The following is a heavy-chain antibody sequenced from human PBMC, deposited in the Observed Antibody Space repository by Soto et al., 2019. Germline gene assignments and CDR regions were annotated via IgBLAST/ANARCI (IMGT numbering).Heavy chain of an antibody. D-gene: IGHD3-9*01. CDR2: ISYDESNE. CDR1: GFTFSSYP. J-gene: IGHJ4*02. CDR3: ARSAMSGYFDWLTPAY. V-gene: IGHV3-30-3*01. Sequence: QVPLVESGGGVVQPGRSLRLSCVAAGFTFSSYPMHWVRQAPGKGLECVAKISYDESNEDYAESVKGRFTISRDNYKNILYLEMNSLRVEDTGVYYCARSAMSGYFDWLTPAYWGQGTLVTVSS.